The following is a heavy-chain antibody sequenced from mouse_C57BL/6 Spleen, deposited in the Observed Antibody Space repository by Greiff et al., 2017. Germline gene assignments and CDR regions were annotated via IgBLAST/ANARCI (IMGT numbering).Heavy chain of an antibody. J-gene: IGHJ3*01. V-gene: IGHV1-82*01. CDR3: ARWTAQATTWFAY. Sequence: VQLQQSGPELVKPGASVKISCKASGYAFSSSWMNWVTQRPGKGLEWIGRIYPGDGDTNYNGKFKGKATLTADQASSTAYMQLSSLTSEDSAVYFCARWTAQATTWFAYWGQGTLVTVSA. CDR2: IYPGDGDT. CDR1: GYAFSSSW. D-gene: IGHD3-2*02.